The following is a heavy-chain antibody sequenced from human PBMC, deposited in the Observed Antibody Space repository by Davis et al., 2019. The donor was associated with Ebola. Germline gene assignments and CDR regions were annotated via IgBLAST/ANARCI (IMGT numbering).Heavy chain of an antibody. D-gene: IGHD1-26*01. CDR2: INPSGGST. CDR1: GYTFTSYY. J-gene: IGHJ4*02. V-gene: IGHV1-46*01. Sequence: AASVKVSCKASGYTFTSYYMHWVRQAPGQGLEWMGIINPSGGSTSYAQKFQGRVTMTRDTSTSTVYMELSSLRSEDTAVYYCARDLFSAIVGATTIDHWGQGTLVTVSS. CDR3: ARDLFSAIVGATTIDH.